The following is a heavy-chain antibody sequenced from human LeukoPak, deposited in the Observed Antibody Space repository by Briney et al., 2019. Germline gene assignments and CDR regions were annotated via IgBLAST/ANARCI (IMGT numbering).Heavy chain of an antibody. D-gene: IGHD3-9*01. CDR2: ISYDGSNK. Sequence: GGSLRLSCAASGSTFSSYAMHWVRQAPGKGLEWVAVISYDGSNKFYADSVKGRFTISRDNSKNTLCLQMNSLRAEDTAVYYCARDYEIELRARTRWFDPWGQGTLVTVSS. V-gene: IGHV3-30-3*01. CDR3: ARDYEIELRARTRWFDP. CDR1: GSTFSSYA. J-gene: IGHJ5*02.